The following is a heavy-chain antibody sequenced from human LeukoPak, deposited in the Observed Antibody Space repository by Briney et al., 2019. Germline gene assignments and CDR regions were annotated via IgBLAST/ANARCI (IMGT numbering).Heavy chain of an antibody. CDR2: ISYDGSNK. D-gene: IGHD2-2*01. CDR3: ARVVVPAAIYYYYYYGMDV. J-gene: IGHJ6*02. V-gene: IGHV3-30-3*01. CDR1: GFTFSSYE. Sequence: GGSLRLSCAASGFTFSSYEMNWVRQAPGKGLEWVAVISYDGSNKYYADSVKGRFTISRDNSKNTLYLQMNSLRAEDTAVYYCARVVVPAAIYYYYYYGMDVWGQGTTVTVSS.